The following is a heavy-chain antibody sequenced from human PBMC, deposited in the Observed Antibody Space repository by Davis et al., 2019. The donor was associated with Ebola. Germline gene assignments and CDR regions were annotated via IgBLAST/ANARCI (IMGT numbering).Heavy chain of an antibody. Sequence: SETLSLTCTVSGGPITTYHWWTWVRQAPGKGLEWIGEMFHRGDTNYNPSLRSRITISMDKSKNQLSLRLDSVTDADTAVYYCARAQFGVEWPRVDYWGQGTLVTVSS. CDR3: ARAQFGVEWPRVDY. J-gene: IGHJ4*02. V-gene: IGHV4-4*02. CDR1: GGPITTYHW. CDR2: MFHRGDT. D-gene: IGHD3-16*01.